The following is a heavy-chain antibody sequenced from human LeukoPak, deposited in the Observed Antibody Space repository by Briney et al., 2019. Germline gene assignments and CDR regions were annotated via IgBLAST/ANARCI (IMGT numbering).Heavy chain of an antibody. Sequence: PSETLSLTCTVSGGSISGYYWSWIRQPPGKGLEWIGYIYYSGSTNYDPSLKSRVTISVDTSKNQFSLKLSSVTAADTAVYYCARVYSSSWDWFDPWGQGTLVTVSS. V-gene: IGHV4-59*01. CDR2: IYYSGST. D-gene: IGHD6-13*01. CDR1: GGSISGYY. J-gene: IGHJ5*02. CDR3: ARVYSSSWDWFDP.